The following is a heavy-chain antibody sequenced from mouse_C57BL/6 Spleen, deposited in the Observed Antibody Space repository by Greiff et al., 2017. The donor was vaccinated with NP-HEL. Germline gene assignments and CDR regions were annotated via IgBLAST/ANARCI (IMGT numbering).Heavy chain of an antibody. CDR3: ARVYSNYRYFDV. CDR1: GFTFSSYA. V-gene: IGHV5-4*03. CDR2: ISDGGSYT. Sequence: DVMLVESGGGLVKPGGSLKLSCAASGFTFSSYAMSWVRQTPEKRLEWVATISDGGSYTYYPDNVKGRFTISRDNAKNNLYLQMSHLKSEDTAMYYCARVYSNYRYFDVWGTGTTVTVSS. J-gene: IGHJ1*03. D-gene: IGHD2-5*01.